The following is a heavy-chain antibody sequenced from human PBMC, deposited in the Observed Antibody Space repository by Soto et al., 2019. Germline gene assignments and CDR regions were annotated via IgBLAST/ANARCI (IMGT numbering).Heavy chain of an antibody. J-gene: IGHJ4*02. CDR3: ARDYYYDSSGYYAGFDY. CDR2: ISSSSSYI. CDR1: GFTFGDYA. Sequence: GGSLRLSCTASGFTFGDYAMSWFRQAPGKGLEWVSSISSSSSYIYYADSVKGRFTISRDNAKNSLYLQMNSLRAEDTAVYYCARDYYYDSSGYYAGFDYWGQGTLVTVSS. V-gene: IGHV3-21*01. D-gene: IGHD3-22*01.